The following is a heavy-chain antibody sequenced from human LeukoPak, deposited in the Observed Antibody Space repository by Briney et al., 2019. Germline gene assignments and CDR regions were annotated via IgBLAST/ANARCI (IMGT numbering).Heavy chain of an antibody. J-gene: IGHJ6*03. CDR1: GFTFSSYG. CDR3: ARQRWSWYFYMDV. CDR2: IRSDGSTI. V-gene: IGHV3-48*03. Sequence: GGTLRLSCAASGFTFSSYGMSWVRQAPGKGLEWVSYIRSDGSTIFYADSVKGRFTISRDNAKNSLYLQMNSLRAEDTAVYYCARQRWSWYFYMDVWGKGTTVTISS. D-gene: IGHD2-15*01.